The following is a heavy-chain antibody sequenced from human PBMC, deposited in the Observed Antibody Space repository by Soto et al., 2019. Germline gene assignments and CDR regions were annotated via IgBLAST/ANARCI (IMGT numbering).Heavy chain of an antibody. Sequence: GGSLRLSCAASDFTFSNAWINWVRQAPGKGLEWVGRIKSKTHGGTTDFAAPVKGRFAISRDNSKNTLYLQMNSLRAEDTAVYYCAKDLYPTMTPSWWFYPWGQGTLVPVSS. D-gene: IGHD3-22*01. CDR2: IKSKTHGGTT. CDR3: AKDLYPTMTPSWWFYP. CDR1: DFTFSNAW. V-gene: IGHV3-15*07. J-gene: IGHJ5*02.